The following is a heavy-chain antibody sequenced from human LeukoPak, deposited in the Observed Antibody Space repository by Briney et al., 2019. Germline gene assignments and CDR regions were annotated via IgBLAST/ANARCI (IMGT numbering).Heavy chain of an antibody. CDR2: ISGSGSYI. V-gene: IGHV3-21*01. J-gene: IGHJ4*02. CDR1: GFTFSSYS. D-gene: IGHD5-24*01. Sequence: GGSLRLSCAASGFTFSSYSMNWVRQAPGKGLEWVSAISGSGSYIYYAVSVKGRFTISRDNAKNSLFLQMNSLRAEDTAVYYCAINHRDGYSELGYWGQGTLVTVSS. CDR3: AINHRDGYSELGY.